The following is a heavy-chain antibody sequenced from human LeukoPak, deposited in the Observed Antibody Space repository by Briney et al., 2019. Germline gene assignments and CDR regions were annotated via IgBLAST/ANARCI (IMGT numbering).Heavy chain of an antibody. CDR3: ARLGILRDYYYYGMDV. D-gene: IGHD5/OR15-5a*01. Sequence: SETLSLTCTVSGGSISSSYYYWGWIRQPPGKGLEWIGSIYYSGSTYYNPSLKSRVTISVDTSKTQFSLKLSSVTAADTAVYYCARLGILRDYYYYGMDVWGQGTTVTVSS. CDR1: GGSISSSYYY. J-gene: IGHJ6*02. CDR2: IYYSGST. V-gene: IGHV4-39*01.